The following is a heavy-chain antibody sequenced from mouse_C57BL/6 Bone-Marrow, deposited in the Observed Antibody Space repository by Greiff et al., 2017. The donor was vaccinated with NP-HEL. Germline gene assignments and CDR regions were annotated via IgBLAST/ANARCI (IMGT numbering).Heavy chain of an antibody. V-gene: IGHV1-76*01. Sequence: QVQLQQSGAELVRPGASVRLSCKASGYTFTDSYINWVKQRPGQGLEWIARIYPGSGNTYYNEKFKGKATLTAEKSSSTAYMQLSSLTSEDSAVYFCARETVPTVVAPYYYAMDYWGQGTSVTVSS. CDR2: IYPGSGNT. J-gene: IGHJ4*01. CDR1: GYTFTDSY. D-gene: IGHD1-1*01. CDR3: ARETVPTVVAPYYYAMDY.